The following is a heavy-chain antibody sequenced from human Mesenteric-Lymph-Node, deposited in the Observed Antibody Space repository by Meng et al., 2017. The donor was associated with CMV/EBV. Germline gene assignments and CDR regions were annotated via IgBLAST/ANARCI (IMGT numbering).Heavy chain of an antibody. CDR2: INSDGSST. CDR1: GFTFSSYW. V-gene: IGHV3-74*01. D-gene: IGHD5-12*01. J-gene: IGHJ4*02. CDR3: ARDGRFDLGY. Sequence: GESLKISCAASGFTFSSYWMHWVRQAPGKGLVWVSRINSDGSSTSYADSVKGRFTISRDNAKNTLYLQMNSLRIEDTAVYYCARDGRFDLGYWGQGTLVTVSS.